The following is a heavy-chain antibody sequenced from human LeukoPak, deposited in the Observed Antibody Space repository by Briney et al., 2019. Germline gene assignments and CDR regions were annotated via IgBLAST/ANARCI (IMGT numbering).Heavy chain of an antibody. CDR2: IHSGGAT. Sequence: PGGSLILSCAASGFTFSNYVMSWVRQAPGKGLEWVSVIHSGGATYYADSVKGRFTISRDISKNALYLQMNSLRGDDTAVYYCAGSAITNLDSWGQGNLVTVSS. J-gene: IGHJ4*02. CDR3: AGSAITNLDS. CDR1: GFTFSNYV. V-gene: IGHV3-66*01. D-gene: IGHD3-10*01.